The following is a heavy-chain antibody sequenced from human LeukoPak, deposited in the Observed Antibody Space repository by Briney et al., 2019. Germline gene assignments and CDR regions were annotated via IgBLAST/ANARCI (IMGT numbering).Heavy chain of an antibody. D-gene: IGHD3-10*01. V-gene: IGHV3-23*01. CDR3: ARPQTYHYGSGSYYEY. CDR2: ISGSGNVI. Sequence: GGSLRLSCAASGFTFSSYAMSWVRQAPGKGLEWVSVISGSGNVIYYADSVKGRFTISRDNSKNTVYLQMNTLRAEDTAVYYCARPQTYHYGSGSYYEYWGQGTLVTVSS. CDR1: GFTFSSYA. J-gene: IGHJ4*02.